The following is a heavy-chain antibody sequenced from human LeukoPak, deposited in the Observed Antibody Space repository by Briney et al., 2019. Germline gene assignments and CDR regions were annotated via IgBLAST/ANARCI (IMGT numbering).Heavy chain of an antibody. CDR1: GYNFTTYW. J-gene: IGHJ4*02. CDR3: ARNIYRSWDSSGYWNY. CDR2: IYPVDSKT. Sequence: KAGESLKISCKGSGYNFTTYWIGWVRQMPGKGLEWMGIIYPVDSKTRYSPSFQGQVTISADKSISAAYLQWSSLSDTDTAMYYCARNIYRSWDSSGYWNYWGQGTLVTVSS. D-gene: IGHD3-22*01. V-gene: IGHV5-51*01.